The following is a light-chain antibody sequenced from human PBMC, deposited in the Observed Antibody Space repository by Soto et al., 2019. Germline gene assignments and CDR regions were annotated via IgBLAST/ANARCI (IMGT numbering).Light chain of an antibody. Sequence: DIQMTQSPSTLSVSVGDRFTITCRASQTIRSWLAWYQQKPGKAPKLLIYKASTLKSGVPSRFSGSGSGTEFTLTISSLQPDDFATYYCQHYNSYSEAFGQGTKVDIK. CDR3: QHYNSYSEA. CDR2: KAS. CDR1: QTIRSW. V-gene: IGKV1-5*03. J-gene: IGKJ1*01.